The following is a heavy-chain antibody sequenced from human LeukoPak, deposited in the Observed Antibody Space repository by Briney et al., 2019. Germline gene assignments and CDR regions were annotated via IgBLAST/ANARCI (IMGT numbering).Heavy chain of an antibody. J-gene: IGHJ4*02. CDR1: GFTFSSYA. CDR3: AKSIAAAGDFDY. Sequence: GGSLRLSCAASGFTFSSYAMSWVRQAPGKGLEWVSAISGSGGSTYYADCVKGRFTISRDNPKNTLYLQMNGLRAEDKAVYYRAKSIAAAGDFDYWGQGTLVTVSS. V-gene: IGHV3-23*01. CDR2: ISGSGGST. D-gene: IGHD6-13*01.